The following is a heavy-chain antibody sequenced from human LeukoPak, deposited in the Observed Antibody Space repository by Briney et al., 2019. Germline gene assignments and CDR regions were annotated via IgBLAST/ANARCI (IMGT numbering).Heavy chain of an antibody. CDR3: ANAQGMVRGVM. V-gene: IGHV3-30*04. J-gene: IGHJ4*02. D-gene: IGHD3-10*01. CDR1: GFTFSSYA. CDR2: ISYDGSNK. Sequence: GGSLRLSCAASGFTFSSYAMHWVRQAPGKGLEWVAVISYDGSNKYYADSVKGRFTISRDNSKNTLYLQMNSLRAEDTAVYYCANAQGMVRGVMWGQGTLVTVSS.